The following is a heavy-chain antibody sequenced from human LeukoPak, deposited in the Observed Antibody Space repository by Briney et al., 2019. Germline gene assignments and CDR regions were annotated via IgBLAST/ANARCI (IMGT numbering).Heavy chain of an antibody. D-gene: IGHD2-15*01. J-gene: IGHJ4*02. CDR3: ARVSSAATNYYFDY. CDR1: GGSISSNNG. V-gene: IGHV4-4*02. CDR2: IYHSGST. Sequence: SETLSLTCAVSGGSISSNNGWSWVRPPPGKGLEWIGEIYHSGSTNYNPSLKSRVTISVDKSKNQFSLKLSSVTAADTAVYYCARVSSAATNYYFDYWGQGTLVTVSS.